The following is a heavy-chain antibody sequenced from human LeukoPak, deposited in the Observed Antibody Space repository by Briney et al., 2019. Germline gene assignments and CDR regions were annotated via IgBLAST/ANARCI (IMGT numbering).Heavy chain of an antibody. CDR3: TRDPRGSYGPDAFDI. Sequence: GGSLRLSCTASGFTFGDYAMSWVRQAPGKGQEWVGFIRSKAYGGTTEYAASVKGRFTISRDDSKSFAYLQMNSLKTEDTAVYYCTRDPRGSYGPDAFDIWGQGTMVTVSS. CDR2: IRSKAYGGTT. CDR1: GFTFGDYA. J-gene: IGHJ3*02. V-gene: IGHV3-49*04. D-gene: IGHD1-26*01.